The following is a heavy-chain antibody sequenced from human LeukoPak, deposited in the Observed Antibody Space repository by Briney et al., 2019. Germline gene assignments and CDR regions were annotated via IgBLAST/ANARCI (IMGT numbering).Heavy chain of an antibody. Sequence: GASVEVSCKASGYTFTSYYMHWVRQAPGQGLEWMGIINPSGGSTSYAQKFQGRVTMTRDTSTSTVYMELSSLRSEDTAVYYCAVSVVYGGNPLAFDYWGQGTLVTVSS. V-gene: IGHV1-46*01. J-gene: IGHJ4*02. CDR2: INPSGGST. CDR1: GYTFTSYY. CDR3: AVSVVYGGNPLAFDY. D-gene: IGHD4-23*01.